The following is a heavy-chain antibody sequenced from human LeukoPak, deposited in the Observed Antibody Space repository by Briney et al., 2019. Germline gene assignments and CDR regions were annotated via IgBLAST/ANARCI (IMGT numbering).Heavy chain of an antibody. Sequence: GGSLRLSCAASGFTFDDYAMHWVRQAPGKGLEWVSGISWNSGSIGYADSVKGRFTVSRDNAKNSLYLQMNSLRAEDTAVYYCARGQLYDYWGQGTLVTVSS. J-gene: IGHJ4*02. V-gene: IGHV3-9*01. CDR3: ARGQLYDY. D-gene: IGHD3-10*01. CDR2: ISWNSGSI. CDR1: GFTFDDYA.